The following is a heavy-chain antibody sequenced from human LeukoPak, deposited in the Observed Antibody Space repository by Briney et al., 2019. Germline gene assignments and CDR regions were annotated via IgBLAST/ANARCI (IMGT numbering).Heavy chain of an antibody. D-gene: IGHD4-17*01. CDR3: ARDGPNDYGDYLYYYGMDV. V-gene: IGHV1-46*01. CDR1: GYTFTSYY. Sequence: ASVKVSCKASGYTFTSYYMHWVRQAPGQGLEWMGIVNPSGGSTSYAQKFQGRVTMTRDTSTSTVYMELSSLRSEDTAVYYCARDGPNDYGDYLYYYGMDVWGQGTMVTVSS. CDR2: VNPSGGST. J-gene: IGHJ6*02.